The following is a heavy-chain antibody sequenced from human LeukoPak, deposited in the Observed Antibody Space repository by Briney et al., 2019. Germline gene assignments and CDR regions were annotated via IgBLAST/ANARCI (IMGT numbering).Heavy chain of an antibody. CDR1: GFTFSSNR. J-gene: IGHJ4*02. CDR3: ARGPAGYN. CDR2: IYSGGST. V-gene: IGHV3-53*01. Sequence: PGGSLRLSCAASGFTFSSNRMSWVRQAPGKGLEWVSVIYSGGSTDYADSVKGRFTISRDNSKNTLYLQMNSLRAEDTAVYHCARGPAGYNWGQGTLVTVSS. D-gene: IGHD1-1*01.